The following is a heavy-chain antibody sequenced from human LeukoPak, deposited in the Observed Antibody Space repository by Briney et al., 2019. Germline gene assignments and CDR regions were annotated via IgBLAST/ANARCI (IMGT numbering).Heavy chain of an antibody. V-gene: IGHV4-38-2*02. Sequence: PSETLSLTCTVSGYSISSGSCWGWIRQPPGEGLDWIGSIYHSGSTFYNPSLKSRVTISVDTSKNQFSLKLSSVTAADTAVYYCARNTPGIQLWFRYYYMDVWGKGTTVTVSS. CDR3: ARNTPGIQLWFRYYYMDV. D-gene: IGHD5-18*01. J-gene: IGHJ6*03. CDR2: IYHSGST. CDR1: GYSISSGSC.